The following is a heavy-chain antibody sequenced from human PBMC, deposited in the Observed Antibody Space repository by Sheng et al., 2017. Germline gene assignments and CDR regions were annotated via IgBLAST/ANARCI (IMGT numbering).Heavy chain of an antibody. V-gene: IGHV1-18*01. CDR1: GYTFTSYG. J-gene: IGHJ6*02. CDR3: AREGRGENVGESFYYYYGMDV. Sequence: QVQLVQSGAEVKKPGASVKVSCKASGYTFTSYGISWVRQAPGQGLEWMGWISAYNGNTNYAQKLQGRVTMTTDTSTSTAYMELRSLRSDDTAVYYCAREGRGENVGESFYYYYGMDVWGRRDHGHRLL. D-gene: IGHD3-10*01. CDR2: ISAYNGNT.